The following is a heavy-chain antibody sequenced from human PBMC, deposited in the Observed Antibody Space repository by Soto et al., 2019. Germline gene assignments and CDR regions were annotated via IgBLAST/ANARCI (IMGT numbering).Heavy chain of an antibody. CDR3: AKDSYYDILTGYSRNAFDI. J-gene: IGHJ3*02. Sequence: QVQLVQSGAEMKKPGASVKVSCKASGYPFTAYYMHWVRQAPGQGLEWMGWINPYSGGTIYAQKFQGRVNMTRDTSISTAYMDLSRLGSDDTAVYYCAKDSYYDILTGYSRNAFDIWGQGTMVTVSS. D-gene: IGHD3-9*01. V-gene: IGHV1-2*02. CDR1: GYPFTAYY. CDR2: INPYSGGT.